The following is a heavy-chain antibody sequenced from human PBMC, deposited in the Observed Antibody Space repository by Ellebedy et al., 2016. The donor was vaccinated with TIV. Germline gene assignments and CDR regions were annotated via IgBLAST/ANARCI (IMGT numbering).Heavy chain of an antibody. D-gene: IGHD4-23*01. V-gene: IGHV3-23*01. J-gene: IGHJ4*02. CDR1: GFTFSSYS. CDR2: IRSTGDST. Sequence: GGSLRLSXAASGFTFSSYSMTWVRQAPGKGLEWVSGIRSTGDSTWYAVSVKGRFTISRDNSKNTLYLQMNSLRAEDTAVYYCLRADYAGNTESPQYYLKSRYWGQGTLVTVSS. CDR3: LRADYAGNTESPQYYLKSRY.